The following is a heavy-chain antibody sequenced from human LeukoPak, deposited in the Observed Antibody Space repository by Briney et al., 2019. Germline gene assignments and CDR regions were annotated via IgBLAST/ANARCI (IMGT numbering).Heavy chain of an antibody. Sequence: TGGSLRLSCAASGGTFSSYWMHWVRQAPGKGLVWVSRINSDGSSTSYADSVKCRFTISRDNAKNTLYLQMNSLRAEDTAVYYCARDEYCSSTSCHPAFDYWGQGTLVAVSS. J-gene: IGHJ4*02. CDR3: ARDEYCSSTSCHPAFDY. CDR2: INSDGSST. CDR1: GGTFSSYW. V-gene: IGHV3-74*01. D-gene: IGHD2-2*01.